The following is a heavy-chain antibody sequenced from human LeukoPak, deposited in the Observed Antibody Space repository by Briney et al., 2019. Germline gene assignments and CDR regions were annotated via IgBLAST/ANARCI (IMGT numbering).Heavy chain of an antibody. D-gene: IGHD6-6*01. CDR3: ARGTSSHSGWFDP. V-gene: IGHV4-4*07. Sequence: SETLSLTCTVSGGSIRSYWSWIRQPAGKGLEWIGRIYTSGSTTYNPSLKSRVTISVDTSKNQFSLKLSSVTAADTAVYCCARGTSSHSGWFDPWGQVTLVTVSS. CDR2: IYTSGST. CDR1: GGSIRSY. J-gene: IGHJ5*02.